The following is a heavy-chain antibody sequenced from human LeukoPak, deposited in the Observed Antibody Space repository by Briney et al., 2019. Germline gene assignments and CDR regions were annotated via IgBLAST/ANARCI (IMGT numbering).Heavy chain of an antibody. CDR3: AKFQVYYYDSSGYYFY. D-gene: IGHD3-22*01. CDR1: GFTFSSYA. J-gene: IGHJ4*02. V-gene: IGHV3-23*01. Sequence: GGSLRLSCAASGFTFSSYAMSWVRQAPGKGLEWVSAISGSGGSTYYADSVKGRFTISRDNSKNTLYLQMNSLRAEDTAVYYCAKFQVYYYDSSGYYFYWGQGTWSPSPQ. CDR2: ISGSGGST.